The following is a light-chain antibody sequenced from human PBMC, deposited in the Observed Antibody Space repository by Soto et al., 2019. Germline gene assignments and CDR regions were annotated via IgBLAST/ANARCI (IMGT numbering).Light chain of an antibody. CDR3: QQYNNWPLEFT. V-gene: IGKV3-15*01. J-gene: IGKJ2*01. CDR1: QSVSSN. CDR2: GAS. Sequence: EIVMTQSPATLSVSPGERATLSCRASQSVSSNLAWYQQNPSQAPRLLIYGASTRATVIPARFSGSGSRTEFTLTISSLQSEDFAVYYCQQYNNWPLEFTFGQGTKLEIK.